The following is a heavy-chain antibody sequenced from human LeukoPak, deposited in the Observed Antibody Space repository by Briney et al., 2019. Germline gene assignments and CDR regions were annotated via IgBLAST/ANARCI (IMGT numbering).Heavy chain of an antibody. CDR2: ISAYNGNT. CDR1: GYTFTSYG. Sequence: AASVKVSCKASGYTFTSYGISWVRQAPGQGLEWMGWISAYNGNTNYAQKLQGRVTMTTDTSTSTAYMELRSLRSDDTAVYYCAREVVVTAIGYYYYYMDVWGKGTTVTVSS. CDR3: AREVVVTAIGYYYYYMDV. D-gene: IGHD2-21*02. J-gene: IGHJ6*03. V-gene: IGHV1-18*01.